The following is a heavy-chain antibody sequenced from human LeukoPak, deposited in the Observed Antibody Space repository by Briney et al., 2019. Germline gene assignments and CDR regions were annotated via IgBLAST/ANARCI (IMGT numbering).Heavy chain of an antibody. CDR2: IYHSGST. CDR3: ARLVIVVPFDY. V-gene: IGHV4-38-2*01. Sequence: TETLSLTCAVSGYSISSGYYWGWIRQPPGKGLEWIGSIYHSGSTYYNPSLKSRVTISVDTSKNQFSLKLSSVTAADTAVYYRARLVIVVPFDYWGQGTLFTVSS. CDR1: GYSISSGYY. J-gene: IGHJ4*02. D-gene: IGHD2-2*01.